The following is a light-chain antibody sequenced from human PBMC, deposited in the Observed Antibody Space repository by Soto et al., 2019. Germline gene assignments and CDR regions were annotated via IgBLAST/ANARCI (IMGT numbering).Light chain of an antibody. J-gene: IGKJ2*01. Sequence: EIVLTQSPGTLSLSPGERATLSCRASQSVSSSYLAWYQQKPGQAPRLLIYGASSRATGIPDRFSGSGSGTDFTLTISSLEPEDFAVYYCQQGSNGYTFGQGTKLEIK. CDR1: QSVSSSY. CDR3: QQGSNGYT. CDR2: GAS. V-gene: IGKV3D-20*02.